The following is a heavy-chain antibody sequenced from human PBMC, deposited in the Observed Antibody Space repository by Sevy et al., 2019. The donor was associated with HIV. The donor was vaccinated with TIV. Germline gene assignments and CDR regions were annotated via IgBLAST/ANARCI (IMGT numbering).Heavy chain of an antibody. CDR2: FDPEDGKR. Sequence: ASVKVSCKVSGYTLTELSMHWVRQAPGKGLEWVGTFDPEDGKRIYAQKFKGRLTMTEDTSTETVYMELNSLRSDDTAVYYCATTKDYYDSSGYPFDYWGQGTQVTVSS. J-gene: IGHJ4*02. V-gene: IGHV1-24*01. CDR1: GYTLTELS. CDR3: ATTKDYYDSSGYPFDY. D-gene: IGHD3-22*01.